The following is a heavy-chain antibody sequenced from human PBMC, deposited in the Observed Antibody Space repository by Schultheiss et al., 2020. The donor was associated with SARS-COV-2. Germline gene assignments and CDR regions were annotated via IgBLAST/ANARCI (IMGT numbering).Heavy chain of an antibody. Sequence: SETLSLTCTVSGGSISSGGYYWSWIRQHPGKGLEWIGYIYYSGSTYYNPSLKSLVTISVDTSKNQFSLKLSSVTAADTAVYYCARVFLLVLRFLEWLAGWYMDVWGKGTTVTVSS. D-gene: IGHD3-3*01. CDR3: ARVFLLVLRFLEWLAGWYMDV. CDR1: GGSISSGGYY. CDR2: IYYSGST. V-gene: IGHV4-31*01. J-gene: IGHJ6*03.